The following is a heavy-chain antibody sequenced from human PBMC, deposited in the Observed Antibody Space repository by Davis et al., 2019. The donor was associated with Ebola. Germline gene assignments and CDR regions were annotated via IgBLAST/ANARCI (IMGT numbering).Heavy chain of an antibody. CDR2: IWYDGSNK. CDR3: AREVEDIVATIRAAGAGMDV. Sequence: PGGSLRLSCAASGFTFSSYGMHWVRQAPGKGLEWVAVIWYDGSNKYYADSVKGRFTISRDNSKNTLYLQMNSLRAEDTAVYYCAREVEDIVATIRAAGAGMDVWGQGTTVTVSS. CDR1: GFTFSSYG. D-gene: IGHD5-12*01. J-gene: IGHJ6*02. V-gene: IGHV3-33*08.